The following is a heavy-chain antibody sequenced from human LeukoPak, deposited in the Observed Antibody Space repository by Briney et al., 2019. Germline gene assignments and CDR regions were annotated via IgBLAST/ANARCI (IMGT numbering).Heavy chain of an antibody. Sequence: GASVKVSCKASGYTFTSYGISWVRQAPGQGLEWMGWISAYNGNTNYAQKLQGRVTMTTDTSTSTAYMELRSLRSDDTAVYYCARDRPKGSSSWPSTSDYWGQGTLVTVSS. CDR1: GYTFTSYG. V-gene: IGHV1-18*01. CDR3: ARDRPKGSSSWPSTSDY. CDR2: ISAYNGNT. J-gene: IGHJ4*02. D-gene: IGHD6-13*01.